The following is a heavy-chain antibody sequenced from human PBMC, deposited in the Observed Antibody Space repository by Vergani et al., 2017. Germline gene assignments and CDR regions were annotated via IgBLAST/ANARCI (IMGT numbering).Heavy chain of an antibody. V-gene: IGHV4-39*07. CDR3: ARDQTIVSGIDY. D-gene: IGHD1-26*01. CDR2: IYYSGST. J-gene: IGHJ4*02. Sequence: QLQLQESGPGLVKPSETLSLTCTVSGGSISSSSYYWGWIRQPPGKGLEWIGSIYYSGSTYYNPSLKSRVTISVDTSKNQFSLKLSSVTAADTAVYYCARDQTIVSGIDYWGQGTLVTVSS. CDR1: GGSISSSSYY.